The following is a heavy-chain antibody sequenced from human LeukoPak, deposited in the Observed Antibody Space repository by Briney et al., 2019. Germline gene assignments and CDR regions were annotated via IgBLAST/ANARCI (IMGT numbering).Heavy chain of an antibody. J-gene: IGHJ6*03. V-gene: IGHV1-2*06. CDR2: INPNSGGT. D-gene: IGHD1-26*01. CDR3: ARDRGSYDSSGYYMDV. CDR1: GYTFTGYY. Sequence: ASVKVSCKASGYTFTGYYMHWVRQAPGQGLEWMGRINPNSGGTNYAQKFQGRVTMTRDTSISTAYVELSRLRSDDTAVYYCARDRGSYDSSGYYMDVWGKGTTVTVSS.